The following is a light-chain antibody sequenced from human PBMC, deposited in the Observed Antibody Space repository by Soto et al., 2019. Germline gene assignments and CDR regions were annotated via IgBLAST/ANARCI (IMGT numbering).Light chain of an antibody. CDR1: QGIRDD. J-gene: IGKJ2*01. V-gene: IGKV1-6*01. Sequence: AIPMTQSPSSLSASVGDRVTITCRASQGIRDDLAWYQQRPGKAPKLLIYAASNLQSGVPSRFSGSGSGTDFTLIISSLEPEDFATYSCLQDYDYPYTFGQGTKLEIK. CDR2: AAS. CDR3: LQDYDYPYT.